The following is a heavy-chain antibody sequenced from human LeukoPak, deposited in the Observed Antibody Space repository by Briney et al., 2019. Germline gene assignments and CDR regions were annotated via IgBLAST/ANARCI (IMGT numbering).Heavy chain of an antibody. J-gene: IGHJ4*02. D-gene: IGHD3-22*01. CDR2: IYYSGST. Sequence: PSETLSLTCTVSGGSISSSSYYWGWIRQPPGKGLEWIGSIYYSGSTYYNPSLKSRVTISVDTSKNQFSLKLSSVTAADTAVYYCARGAYYYEDYWGQGTLVTVSS. CDR3: ARGAYYYEDY. CDR1: GGSISSSSYY. V-gene: IGHV4-39*07.